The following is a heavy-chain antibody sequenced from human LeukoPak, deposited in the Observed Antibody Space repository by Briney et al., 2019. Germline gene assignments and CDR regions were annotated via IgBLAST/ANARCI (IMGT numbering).Heavy chain of an antibody. CDR3: ARSSDYGDQNDAFDI. D-gene: IGHD4-17*01. CDR1: GYTFTSYG. Sequence: ASVKVSCKASGYTFTSYGFSWVRQAPGQGLEWMGWINTNTGNPTYAQGFTGRFVFSLDTSVSTAYLQISSLKAEDTAVYYCARSSDYGDQNDAFDIWGQGTMVTVSS. J-gene: IGHJ3*02. V-gene: IGHV7-4-1*02. CDR2: INTNTGNP.